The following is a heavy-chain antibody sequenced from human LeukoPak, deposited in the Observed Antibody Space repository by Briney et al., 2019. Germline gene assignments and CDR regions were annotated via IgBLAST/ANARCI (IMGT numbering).Heavy chain of an antibody. D-gene: IGHD3-22*01. J-gene: IGHJ4*02. CDR3: ARVGYYESSGYYEY. V-gene: IGHV1-2*06. CDR1: GYTLTDYY. CDR2: INPNGGGT. Sequence: GASVKVSCKASGYTLTDYYMHWVRQAPEQGLEWMGRINPNGGGTNYAQKFQGRVTMTRDTSISTVYMELSRLRSDDTAVYYCARVGYYESSGYYEYWGQGTLVTVSS.